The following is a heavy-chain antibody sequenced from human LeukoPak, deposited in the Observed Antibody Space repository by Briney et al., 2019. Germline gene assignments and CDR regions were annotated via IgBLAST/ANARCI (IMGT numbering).Heavy chain of an antibody. CDR2: ISWNSGSI. D-gene: IGHD3-10*01. J-gene: IGHJ4*02. Sequence: AGRSLRLSCAASGFTFDDYAMHWVRQAPGKGLEWVSGISWNSGSIGYADSVKGRFTISRDNAKNSLYLQMNSLRAEDTAVYYCARDRYYYGSGSPTELDYWGQGTLVTVSS. CDR1: GFTFDDYA. CDR3: ARDRYYYGSGSPTELDY. V-gene: IGHV3-9*01.